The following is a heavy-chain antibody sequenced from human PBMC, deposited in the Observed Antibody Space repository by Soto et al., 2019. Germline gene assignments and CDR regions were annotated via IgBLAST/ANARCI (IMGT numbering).Heavy chain of an antibody. D-gene: IGHD4-17*01. Sequence: QVQLQESGPGLLKPSETLSLTCTVSGGSINSYYWSWIRQPPGKGLEWVAYIYYTGRTNNNPSLKSRVSISLATSKNQFSLNLSSVTAADTAVYYCARHSSTVIQKTFFDYWGQGTLVTVSS. CDR2: IYYTGRT. V-gene: IGHV4-59*08. CDR3: ARHSSTVIQKTFFDY. CDR1: GGSINSYY. J-gene: IGHJ4*02.